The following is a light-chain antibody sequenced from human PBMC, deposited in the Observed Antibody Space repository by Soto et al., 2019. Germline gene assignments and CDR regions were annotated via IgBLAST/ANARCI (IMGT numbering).Light chain of an antibody. CDR2: GAS. CDR3: QQYGRSPGT. CDR1: QIVSSSY. Sequence: EIVLTQSPGTLSLSPGERATLSCISSQIVSSSYLAWYQQKPGQAPRRLIYGASSRATGIPDRFSGSGSGTDFTLTISRLEPEDIAVYYCQQYGRSPGTFGGGTKVDIK. J-gene: IGKJ4*01. V-gene: IGKV3-20*01.